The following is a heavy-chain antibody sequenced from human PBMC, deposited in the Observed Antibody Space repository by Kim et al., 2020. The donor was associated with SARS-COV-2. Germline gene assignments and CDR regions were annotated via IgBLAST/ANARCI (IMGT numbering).Heavy chain of an antibody. CDR1: GFPLSSYG. V-gene: IGHV3-30*18. J-gene: IGHJ4*02. D-gene: IGHD3-10*01. Sequence: GGSLRLSCAASGFPLSSYGMHWVRQAPDKGLEWVGVISHDGSNEEYGDSVKGRFTVFRDNSNNMVYLQMNSLTTDDTALYYCAKEGYYGAGSFPDSWGQG. CDR2: ISHDGSNE. CDR3: AKEGYYGAGSFPDS.